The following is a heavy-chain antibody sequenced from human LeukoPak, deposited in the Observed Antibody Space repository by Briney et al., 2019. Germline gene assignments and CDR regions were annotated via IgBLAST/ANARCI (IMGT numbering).Heavy chain of an antibody. J-gene: IGHJ3*02. CDR1: GFTFSSYE. D-gene: IGHD2-8*01. CDR2: ISSSGSTI. Sequence: GGSLRLSCAASGFTFSSYEMNWVRQAPGKGLGWVSYISSSGSTIYYADSVKGRFTISRDNAKNSLYLQMNSLRAEDTAVYYCARGGPEGYCTNGVCYTGAFDIWGQGTMVTVSS. V-gene: IGHV3-48*03. CDR3: ARGGPEGYCTNGVCYTGAFDI.